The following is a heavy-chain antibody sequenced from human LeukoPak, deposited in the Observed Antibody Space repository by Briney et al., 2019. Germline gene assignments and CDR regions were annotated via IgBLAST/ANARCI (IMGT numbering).Heavy chain of an antibody. CDR1: GGSISSGGYY. CDR3: ARHVLNLAVRGVIDY. V-gene: IGHV4-30-2*03. D-gene: IGHD3-10*01. Sequence: PSQTLSLTCTVSGGSISSGGYYWSWIRQPPGKGLEWIGYIYYSGSTYYNPSLKSRVTISVDTSKNQFSLKLSSVTAADTAVYYCARHVLNLAVRGVIDYWGQGTLVTVSS. J-gene: IGHJ4*02. CDR2: IYYSGST.